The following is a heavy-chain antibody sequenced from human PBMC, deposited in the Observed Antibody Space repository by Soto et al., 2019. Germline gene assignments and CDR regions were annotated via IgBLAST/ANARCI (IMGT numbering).Heavy chain of an antibody. Sequence: PGESLKISCKGSGYSCVSYWIGWVRQMPGKGLEWMGIIYPGDSESRYSPSFQGQVTISVDKSISTAYLQWSSLKASDTAMYYCAGGGVRGVITRTRDYYGMDVWGQGTTVPVSS. CDR2: IYPGDSES. D-gene: IGHD3-10*01. CDR1: GYSCVSYW. V-gene: IGHV5-51*01. J-gene: IGHJ6*02. CDR3: AGGGVRGVITRTRDYYGMDV.